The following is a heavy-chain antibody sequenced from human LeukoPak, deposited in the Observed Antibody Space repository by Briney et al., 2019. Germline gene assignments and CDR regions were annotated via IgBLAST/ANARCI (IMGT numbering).Heavy chain of an antibody. J-gene: IGHJ6*03. V-gene: IGHV4-39*01. CDR1: GGSISSSSYY. CDR3: ARGCRGYSYGYYYYYYMDV. D-gene: IGHD5-18*01. CDR2: IYYSGST. Sequence: PSETLSLTCTVSGGSISSSSYYWGWIRQPPGKGLEWIGSIYYSGSTYYNPSLKSRVTISVDTSKNQFSLKLSSVTAADTAVYYCARGCRGYSYGYYYYYYMDVWGKGTTVTVSS.